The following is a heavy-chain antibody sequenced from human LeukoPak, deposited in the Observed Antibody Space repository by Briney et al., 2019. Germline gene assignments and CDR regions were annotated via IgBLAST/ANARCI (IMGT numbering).Heavy chain of an antibody. CDR3: AKDGHCSGGSCYRKSWFDP. CDR2: ISGSGGST. CDR1: GFTFSSYA. D-gene: IGHD2-15*01. V-gene: IGHV3-23*01. Sequence: GGSLRLSCAASGFTFSSYAMSWVRQAPGKGLEWVSAISGSGGSTYYADSVKGRFTISRDNSKNTLYLQMNSLRAEDTAVYYCAKDGHCSGGSCYRKSWFDPWGQGTLVTVSS. J-gene: IGHJ5*02.